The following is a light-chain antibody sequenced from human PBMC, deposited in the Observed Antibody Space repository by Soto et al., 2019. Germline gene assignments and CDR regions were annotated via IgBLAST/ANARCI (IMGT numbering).Light chain of an antibody. J-gene: IGKJ4*01. CDR1: QSISSY. Sequence: DIQMTQSPSSLSASVGDRVTITCRASQSISSYLNWYQQKPGKAPKLLIYAASSLQSGVPSRLSGSGSGTDFTLTISSLQPEDFATYYCQQSYSTPRPFGGGTKVEIK. CDR3: QQSYSTPRP. V-gene: IGKV1-39*01. CDR2: AAS.